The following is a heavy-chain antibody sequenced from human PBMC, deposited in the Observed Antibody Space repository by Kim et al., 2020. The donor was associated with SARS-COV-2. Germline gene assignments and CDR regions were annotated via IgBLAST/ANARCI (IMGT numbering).Heavy chain of an antibody. Sequence: SETLSLTCTVSGGSISSYYWSWIRQPPGKGLEWIGYIYYSGSTNYNPSLKSRVTISVDTSKNQFSLKLSSVTAADTAVYYCARAVVTPYYFDYWGQGTLVTVSS. CDR1: GGSISSYY. CDR2: IYYSGST. J-gene: IGHJ4*02. CDR3: ARAVVTPYYFDY. D-gene: IGHD3-22*01. V-gene: IGHV4-59*01.